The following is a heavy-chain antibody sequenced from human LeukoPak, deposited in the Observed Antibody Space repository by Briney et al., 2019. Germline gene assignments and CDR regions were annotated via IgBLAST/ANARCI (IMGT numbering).Heavy chain of an antibody. CDR1: GFTFSSYT. CDR3: ARADIVATITFDY. V-gene: IGHV3-30-3*01. D-gene: IGHD5-12*01. CDR2: ISYDGSNK. J-gene: IGHJ4*02. Sequence: GGSLRLSCAASGFTFSSYTMHWVRQAPGKGLEWVAIISYDGSNKYYADSVKGRFTISRDNSKTTLYLQMNSLRAEDTAVYYCARADIVATITFDYWGQGTLVTVSS.